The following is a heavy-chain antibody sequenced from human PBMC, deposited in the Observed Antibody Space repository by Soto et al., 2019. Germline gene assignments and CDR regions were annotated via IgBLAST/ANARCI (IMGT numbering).Heavy chain of an antibody. CDR2: IWYDGSNK. CDR1: GFTFSSYG. D-gene: IGHD3-10*01. CDR3: ARDLISGRYYYYGMDV. V-gene: IGHV3-33*01. Sequence: PGGSLRLSCAASGFTFSSYGMHWVRQAPGKGLEWVAVIWYDGSNKYYADSVKGRFTISRDNSKNTLYLQMNSLRAEDTAVYYCARDLISGRYYYYGMDVWGQGTTVTVSS. J-gene: IGHJ6*02.